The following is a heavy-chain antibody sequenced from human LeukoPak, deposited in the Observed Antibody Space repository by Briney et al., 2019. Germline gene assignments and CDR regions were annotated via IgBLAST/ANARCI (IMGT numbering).Heavy chain of an antibody. J-gene: IGHJ4*02. CDR1: GFTISFYW. CDR2: VNQVASEK. D-gene: IGHD3-10*01. V-gene: IGHV3-7*04. Sequence: GGSLRLSCAASGFTISFYWMSWVRQAPGKGLEWVANVNQVASEKNYVDSVKGRFTISRDNAKNSLYLQMNSVRAEDTAMYYCVRDGGYYGPDSWGQGALVSVSS. CDR3: VRDGGYYGPDS.